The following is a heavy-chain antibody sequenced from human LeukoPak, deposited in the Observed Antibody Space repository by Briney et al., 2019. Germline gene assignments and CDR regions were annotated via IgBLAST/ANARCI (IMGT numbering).Heavy chain of an antibody. Sequence: PSETLCLTRDVYRGSLSGYYSNWIRQPPGRGLEWIGHIYYSGSTYYNPSLKSRVTISVATSKNQFSLKLRSVTAAHTAVYYCARQTYYDSSGYYLVQVFDPWCRGTLVTVSA. CDR1: RGSLSGYY. V-gene: IGHV4-34*01. CDR3: ARQTYYDSSGYYLVQVFDP. J-gene: IGHJ5*02. D-gene: IGHD3-22*01. CDR2: IYYSGST.